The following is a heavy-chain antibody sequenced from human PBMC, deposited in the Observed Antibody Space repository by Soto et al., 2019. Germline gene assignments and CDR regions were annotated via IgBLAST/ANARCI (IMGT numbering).Heavy chain of an antibody. J-gene: IGHJ5*02. Sequence: PSETLSLTCTVSGGSISRYYWIWIRQPPGKGLEWIGYIDYSGSTNYNPSLKSRVTISVDTSKNQFSLKLSSVTAADTAVYYCARDLRYDFWSGVNWFDPWGQGTLVTVSS. CDR3: ARDLRYDFWSGVNWFDP. CDR1: GGSISRYY. CDR2: IDYSGST. V-gene: IGHV4-59*01. D-gene: IGHD3-3*01.